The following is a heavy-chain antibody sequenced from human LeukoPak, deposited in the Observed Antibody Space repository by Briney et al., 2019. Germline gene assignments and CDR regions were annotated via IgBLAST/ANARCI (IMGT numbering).Heavy chain of an antibody. V-gene: IGHV4-4*07. J-gene: IGHJ3*02. D-gene: IGHD6-19*01. CDR2: IYTSGST. CDR3: AREISVPGIAVAGSSGPDAFDI. Sequence: PSETLSLTCTVSGGSISSYYWSWIRQPAGKGLEWIGRIYTSGSTNYNPSLKSRVTMSVDTSKNQFSLKLSSVTAADTAVYYCAREISVPGIAVAGSSGPDAFDIWGQGTVVTVSS. CDR1: GGSISSYY.